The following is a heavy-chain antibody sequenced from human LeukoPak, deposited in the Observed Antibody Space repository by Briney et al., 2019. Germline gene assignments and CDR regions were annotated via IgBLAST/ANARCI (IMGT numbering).Heavy chain of an antibody. J-gene: IGHJ4*02. CDR1: GYTFTSYY. CDR2: INPSGGST. CDR3: ARDPGIAARLAGPGY. D-gene: IGHD6-6*01. Sequence: ASVKVSCKASGYTFTSYYMHWVRQAPGQGLEWMGIINPSGGSTSYAQKFQGRVTMTRDTSTSTVYMELSSLRSEDTAVYYCARDPGIAARLAGPGYWGQGTLVTVSS. V-gene: IGHV1-46*01.